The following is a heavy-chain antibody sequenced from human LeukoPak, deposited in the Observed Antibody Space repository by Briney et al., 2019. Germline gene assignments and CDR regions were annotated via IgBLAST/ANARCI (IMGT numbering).Heavy chain of an antibody. D-gene: IGHD3-3*01. V-gene: IGHV1-69*02. CDR3: ARGEDLDFWSGSPMDV. J-gene: IGHJ6*03. CDR1: GGTFSSYT. CDR2: IIPILGIA. Sequence: SVKVSCKASGGTFSSYTISWVRQAPGQGLEWMGRIIPILGIANYAQKFQGSVTITADKSTSTAYMELSSLRSEDTAVYYCARGEDLDFWSGSPMDVWGKGTTVTVSS.